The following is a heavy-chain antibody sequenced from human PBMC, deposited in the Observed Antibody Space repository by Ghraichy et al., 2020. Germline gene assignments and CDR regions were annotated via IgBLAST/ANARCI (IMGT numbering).Heavy chain of an antibody. CDR3: AKAREMIVQAALDY. D-gene: IGHD3-22*01. Sequence: LSLTCAASGFTFSSYGMHWVRQAPGKGLEWVAVISYDGSNKYYADSVKGRFTISRDNSKNTLYLQMNSLRAEDTAVYYCAKAREMIVQAALDYWGQGTLVTVSS. J-gene: IGHJ4*02. CDR2: ISYDGSNK. CDR1: GFTFSSYG. V-gene: IGHV3-30*18.